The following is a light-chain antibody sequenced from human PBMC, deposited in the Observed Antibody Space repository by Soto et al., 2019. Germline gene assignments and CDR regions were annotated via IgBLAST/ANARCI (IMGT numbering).Light chain of an antibody. CDR3: CSFALRSTLI. CDR1: SSDVGGYNY. V-gene: IGLV2-8*01. J-gene: IGLJ2*01. CDR2: EVN. Sequence: QSALTQPPSASGSPGQSVTISCTGTSSDVGGYNYVSWYQQHPGKAPKLMIYEVNKWPSGVPDRFSGSKSGNTASLTVSGLQAEDEADYYCCSFALRSTLIFGGGTKVTVL.